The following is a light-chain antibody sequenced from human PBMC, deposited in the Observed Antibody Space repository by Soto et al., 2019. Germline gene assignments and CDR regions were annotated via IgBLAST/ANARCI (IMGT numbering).Light chain of an antibody. J-gene: IGLJ2*01. V-gene: IGLV2-8*01. Sequence: ALTQPPSASGSPGQSVTISCTGTSSDVGGYNYVSWYQQHPGKAPKLMIYEVSKRPSGVPDRFSGSKSGNTASLTVSGLQAEDEADYYCSSYAGSNKLVFGGGTKLTVL. CDR3: SSYAGSNKLV. CDR2: EVS. CDR1: SSDVGGYNY.